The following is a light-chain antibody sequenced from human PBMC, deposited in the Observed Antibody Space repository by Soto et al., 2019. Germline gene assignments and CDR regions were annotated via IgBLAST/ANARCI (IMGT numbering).Light chain of an antibody. CDR3: QQSSDWPRT. CDR2: RAS. Sequence: IVITKSPATMSVSPGEIVTLSCRASQSVSNRLAWYQQRPGQAPRLLIYRASARATGIPARFSGSGSGTEFTLTISSLQSEDFAIYYCQQSSDWPRTFGQGTKVEIK. V-gene: IGKV3-15*01. CDR1: QSVSNR. J-gene: IGKJ1*01.